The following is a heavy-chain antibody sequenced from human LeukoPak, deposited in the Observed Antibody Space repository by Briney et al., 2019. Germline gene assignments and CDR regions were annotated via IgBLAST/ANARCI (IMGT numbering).Heavy chain of an antibody. Sequence: GGSLRLSCAASGFTFSSYAMHWVRQAPGKGLEWVAVISYDGSNEYYADSVKGRFTISRDNAKNSLYLQMNSLRAEDTAVYYCARVDTAKYNWFDPWGQGTLVTVSS. D-gene: IGHD5-18*01. V-gene: IGHV3-30-3*01. J-gene: IGHJ5*02. CDR2: ISYDGSNE. CDR3: ARVDTAKYNWFDP. CDR1: GFTFSSYA.